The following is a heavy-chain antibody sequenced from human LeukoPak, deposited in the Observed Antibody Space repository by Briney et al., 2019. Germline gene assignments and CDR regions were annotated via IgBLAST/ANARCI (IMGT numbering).Heavy chain of an antibody. Sequence: GGSLRLSCAASGFTVSSKYMSWVRQAPGKGLEWVSVIYGGGDTIYADSVKGRFTISRDNSKNRLYLQMNSLRAEDTAVYYCAREARDGYNKCLFDYWGQGTLVTVSS. CDR1: GFTVSSKY. J-gene: IGHJ4*02. CDR3: AREARDGYNKCLFDY. V-gene: IGHV3-53*01. CDR2: IYGGGDT. D-gene: IGHD5-24*01.